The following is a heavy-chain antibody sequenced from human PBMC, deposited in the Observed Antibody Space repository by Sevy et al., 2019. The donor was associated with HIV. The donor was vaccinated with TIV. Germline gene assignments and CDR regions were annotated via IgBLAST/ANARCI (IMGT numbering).Heavy chain of an antibody. J-gene: IGHJ4*02. V-gene: IGHV5-51*01. CDR1: GYRFTSYW. D-gene: IGHD3-22*01. Sequence: GESLKISCKGSGYRFTSYWIGWVRQMPGKGLEWMGIIYPGDSDIRYSPSFQGHVTISADKSINTAYLQWSSLKTSDTAMYFCARRGYDSSGYPQYYFVYWGQGTLVTASS. CDR3: ARRGYDSSGYPQYYFVY. CDR2: IYPGDSDI.